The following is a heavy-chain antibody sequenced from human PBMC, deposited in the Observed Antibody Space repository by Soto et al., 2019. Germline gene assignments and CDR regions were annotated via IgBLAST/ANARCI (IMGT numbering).Heavy chain of an antibody. J-gene: IGHJ4*02. CDR2: ISPKSGGT. V-gene: IGHV1-2*02. CDR3: ARPPGYISDWYYFDL. Sequence: GASGQVCCKASGYSFIDYYIHWVRQAPGQGFEWMGRISPKSGGTNYAQKFEGRVTMTWDTSLNTAYMELSSLISDDTAVYYCARPPGYISDWYYFDLWGQGTLVTVSS. D-gene: IGHD3-9*01. CDR1: GYSFIDYY.